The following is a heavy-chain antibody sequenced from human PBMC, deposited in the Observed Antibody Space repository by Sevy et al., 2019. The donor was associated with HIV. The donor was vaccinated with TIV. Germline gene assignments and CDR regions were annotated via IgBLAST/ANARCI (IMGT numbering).Heavy chain of an antibody. V-gene: IGHV3-7*05. D-gene: IGHD3-10*01. J-gene: IGHJ6*02. Sequence: GGSLRLSCEASAINIRDYWMNWVRQAPGKGLEWVANINPDGSKIYYADSVKGRFTISRDNSKNTLYLQMNSLRAEDTAVYYCAANLYGPPYYYYGMDVWGQGTTVTVSS. CDR1: AINIRDYW. CDR2: INPDGSKI. CDR3: AANLYGPPYYYYGMDV.